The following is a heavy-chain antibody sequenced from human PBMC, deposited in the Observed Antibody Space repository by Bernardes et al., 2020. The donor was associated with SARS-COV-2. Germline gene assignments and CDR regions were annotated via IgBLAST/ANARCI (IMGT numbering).Heavy chain of an antibody. V-gene: IGHV3-66*01. CDR3: ARVEAGGTGYYGLDV. CDR1: GFTVRTNY. CDR2: IYSGGST. Sequence: GSLRLSCAVSGFTVRTNYLSWVRQAPGKGLEWVSVIYSGGSTYHADSVRGRFTISRDNSKNTLDLQMSSLRAEDTDVYYCARVEAGGTGYYGLDVWGQGTTVTV. D-gene: IGHD3-16*01. J-gene: IGHJ6*02.